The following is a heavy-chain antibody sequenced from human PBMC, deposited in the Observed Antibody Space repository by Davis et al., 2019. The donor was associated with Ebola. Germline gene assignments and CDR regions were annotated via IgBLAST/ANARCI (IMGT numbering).Heavy chain of an antibody. V-gene: IGHV4-4*07. Sequence: PSETLSLTCTVSGGSMTSYYWSWIRQPAGKGPEWIGRINSRGSTDYNPSLKRRVTMSVDTSKNQFSLKVTSVTAADTAVYSCARQPTSGGRIDLWGRGTLVTVAS. J-gene: IGHJ2*01. D-gene: IGHD3-16*01. CDR3: ARQPTSGGRIDL. CDR1: GGSMTSYY. CDR2: INSRGST.